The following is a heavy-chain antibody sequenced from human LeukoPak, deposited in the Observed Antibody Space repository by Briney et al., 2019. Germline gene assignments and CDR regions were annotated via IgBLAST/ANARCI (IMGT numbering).Heavy chain of an antibody. CDR2: IIPIFGTA. CDR1: GGTFSSYA. V-gene: IGHV1-69*06. Sequence: GASVKVSCKASGGTFSSYAISWVRQAPGQGLEWMGGIIPIFGTANYAQKFQGRVTITADKSTSTAYMELSSLRSEDTAVYYCARSYYDSSGYYRGDWFDPWGQGTLVTVSS. J-gene: IGHJ5*02. CDR3: ARSYYDSSGYYRGDWFDP. D-gene: IGHD3-22*01.